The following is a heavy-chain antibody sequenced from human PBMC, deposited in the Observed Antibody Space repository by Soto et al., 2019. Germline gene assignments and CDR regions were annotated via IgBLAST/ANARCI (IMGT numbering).Heavy chain of an antibody. V-gene: IGHV2-5*02. CDR2: IYWDDDK. Sequence: QITLNESGPTLVKPTQTLTLTCTFSGFSLSTSGVGVGWIRQPPRKALEWLALIYWDDDKRYSPSLKSRLTITKDTSKNQVVLTMTNMDPVDTAIYYCARRIRMSMARGGTQYYFDYWGQGTLVTVSS. D-gene: IGHD3-10*01. J-gene: IGHJ4*02. CDR3: ARRIRMSMARGGTQYYFDY. CDR1: GFSLSTSGVG.